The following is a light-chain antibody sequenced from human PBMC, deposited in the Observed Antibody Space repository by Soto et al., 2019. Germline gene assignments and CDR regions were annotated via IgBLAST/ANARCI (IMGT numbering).Light chain of an antibody. V-gene: IGKV3-20*01. CDR1: QSVSSNY. Sequence: EIVLTQSPGTLSLSPGQRATLSCRASQSVSSNYLAWYQQKPGQAPRLLIHGASSRATAIPDRFSGSGSGTDFTLTISRLEPEDFAVYYCHQYDSWTFGQGTKVDIK. J-gene: IGKJ1*01. CDR3: HQYDSWT. CDR2: GAS.